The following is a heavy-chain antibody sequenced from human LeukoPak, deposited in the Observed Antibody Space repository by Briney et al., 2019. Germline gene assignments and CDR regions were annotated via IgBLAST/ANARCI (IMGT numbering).Heavy chain of an antibody. Sequence: GRSLRLSCPASGFTFSNLWMSWARQAPGKGLEWVTKKNRDRSEKYYMDSVKGRFTISTDNAKNSLYRQMSSLRAEDTSVYYWATGRQLDYWCRGTLVTVSS. V-gene: IGHV3-7*05. J-gene: IGHJ4*02. D-gene: IGHD5-18*01. CDR1: GFTFSNLW. CDR2: KNRDRSEK. CDR3: ATGRQLDY.